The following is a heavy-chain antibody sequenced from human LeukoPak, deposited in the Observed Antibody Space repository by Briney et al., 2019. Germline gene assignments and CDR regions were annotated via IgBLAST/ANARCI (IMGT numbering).Heavy chain of an antibody. CDR3: WGSYRPDFDY. Sequence: PGGSLRLSCAASGFTFSKAWMSWARQAPGKGLEWVGRIKSKTDGGTTDYAVPVKGRFTISRDDSKNTLYLQMNSLKTEDTAVYYVWGSYRPDFDYWGQGTLVTVSS. J-gene: IGHJ4*02. V-gene: IGHV3-15*01. CDR2: IKSKTDGGTT. D-gene: IGHD3-16*02. CDR1: GFTFSKAW.